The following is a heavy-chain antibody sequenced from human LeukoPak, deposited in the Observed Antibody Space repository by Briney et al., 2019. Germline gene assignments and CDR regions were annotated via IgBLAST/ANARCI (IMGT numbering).Heavy chain of an antibody. D-gene: IGHD6-13*01. CDR3: ERNSAGNDY. Sequence: GGSLRLSCAASGFTFSTYWMSCVRQAPGKGLEWVAKIKQDGSEKYYVDSVKGRFTISRDNAKNSLYLQMNSLRAEDTAMYYCERNSAGNDYWGQGTLVTVSS. CDR2: IKQDGSEK. CDR1: GFTFSTYW. J-gene: IGHJ4*02. V-gene: IGHV3-7*01.